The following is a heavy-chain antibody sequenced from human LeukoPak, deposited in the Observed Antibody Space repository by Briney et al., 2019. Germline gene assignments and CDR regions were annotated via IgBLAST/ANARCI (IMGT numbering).Heavy chain of an antibody. CDR2: ISGRDGST. J-gene: IGHJ6*03. Sequence: PGGSLRLSCAASGFTFSRYAMSWVRQASGKGLEWVSGISGRDGSTYYADSVRGRFTISRDNSKNTLYLQMNSLRAEDTAIYYCAKNADRGAYCSGGSCYPYYYYTDVWGEGTTVTISS. D-gene: IGHD2-15*01. CDR1: GFTFSRYA. V-gene: IGHV3-23*01. CDR3: AKNADRGAYCSGGSCYPYYYYTDV.